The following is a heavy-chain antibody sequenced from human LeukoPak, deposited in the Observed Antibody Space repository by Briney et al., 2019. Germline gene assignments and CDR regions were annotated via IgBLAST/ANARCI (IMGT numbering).Heavy chain of an antibody. CDR2: IYYSGST. J-gene: IGHJ4*02. D-gene: IGHD6-19*01. Sequence: SETLSLTCTVSGGSISSYYWNWIRQPPGKGLEWIGYIYYSGSTNYNPSLKSRVTISVDTSKNQFSLKLSSVTAADTAVYYCARAGIAVAGTPFDYWGQGTLVTVSS. CDR1: GGSISSYY. CDR3: ARAGIAVAGTPFDY. V-gene: IGHV4-59*08.